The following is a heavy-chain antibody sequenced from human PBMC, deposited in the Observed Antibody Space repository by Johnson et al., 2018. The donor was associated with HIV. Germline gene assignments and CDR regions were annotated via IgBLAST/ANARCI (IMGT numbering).Heavy chain of an antibody. CDR1: GFNFIDYA. V-gene: IGHV3-23*04. CDR3: ANDFWSGSGI. CDR2: ISGGEDDT. Sequence: VQLVESGGGVVQPGRSLRLSCVASGFNFIDYAMIWVRQAPGKGLEWVSFISGGEDDTYYADSVKGRFTISRDSSKNTLYLQMNSLRAEDTAVYYCANDFWSGSGIWGQGTMVTVSS. D-gene: IGHD3-3*01. J-gene: IGHJ3*02.